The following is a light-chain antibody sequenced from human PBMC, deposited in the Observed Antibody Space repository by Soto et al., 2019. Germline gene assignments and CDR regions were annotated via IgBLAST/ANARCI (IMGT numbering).Light chain of an antibody. Sequence: QSALTQPVSVSGSPGQSITISCAGTSSDVGRYNLVSWYQHHPGTAPKLMIYEVSKRPSGVSDRFSGSKSGNTASLTISGLQAEDEADYYCCSYAGTSTYVLFGGGTKLTVL. J-gene: IGLJ3*02. CDR1: SSDVGRYNL. CDR2: EVS. CDR3: CSYAGTSTYVL. V-gene: IGLV2-23*02.